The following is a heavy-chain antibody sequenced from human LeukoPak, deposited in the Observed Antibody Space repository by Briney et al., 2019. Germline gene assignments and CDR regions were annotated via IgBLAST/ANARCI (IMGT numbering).Heavy chain of an antibody. CDR3: ARYQASRGYCDY. J-gene: IGHJ4*02. D-gene: IGHD3-22*01. V-gene: IGHV3-7*04. Sequence: GGSLRLSCAASGFTFGTFWMTWVRQAPGKGLEWVANIKQNGGEKNYVDSVKGRFTISRDNVENSLFPEMSSLTAEDTALYYCARYQASRGYCDYWGQGALVTVSS. CDR2: IKQNGGEK. CDR1: GFTFGTFW.